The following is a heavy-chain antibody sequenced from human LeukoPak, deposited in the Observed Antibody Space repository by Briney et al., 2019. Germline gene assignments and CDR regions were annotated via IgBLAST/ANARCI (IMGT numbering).Heavy chain of an antibody. CDR2: IYYSGST. Sequence: ASETLSLTCTVSGGSISSSSYYWGWIRQPPGKGLEWIGSIYYSGSTYYNPSLKSRVTISADTSKNQFSLKLSSVTAADTAVYYCARVADSYDNWFDPWGQGTLVTVSS. V-gene: IGHV4-39*01. D-gene: IGHD2-15*01. CDR1: GGSISSSSYY. CDR3: ARVADSYDNWFDP. J-gene: IGHJ5*02.